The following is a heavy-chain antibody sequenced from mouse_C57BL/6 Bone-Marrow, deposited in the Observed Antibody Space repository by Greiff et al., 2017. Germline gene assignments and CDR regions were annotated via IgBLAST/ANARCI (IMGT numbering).Heavy chain of an antibody. CDR3: AREGYDGYYPY. CDR1: GYTFTSYW. D-gene: IGHD2-3*01. Sequence: VQLQESGAELAKPGASVKLSCKASGYTFTSYWMHWVKQRPGQGLEWIGYINPSSGYTKYNQKFKDKATLTAAKSSSTAYMQLSGLTYEDSAVYYCAREGYDGYYPYWGQGTTLTVSS. V-gene: IGHV1-7*01. J-gene: IGHJ2*01. CDR2: INPSSGYT.